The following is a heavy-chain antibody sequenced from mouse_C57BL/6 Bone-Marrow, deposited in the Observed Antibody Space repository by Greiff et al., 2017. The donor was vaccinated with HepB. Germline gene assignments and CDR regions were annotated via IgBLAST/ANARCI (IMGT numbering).Heavy chain of an antibody. Sequence: EVKLQESGPGLVKPSQSLSLTCSVTGYSITSGYYWNWIRQFPGNKLEWMGYISYDGSNNYNPSLKNRISITRDTSKNQFFLKLNSVTTEDTATYCCARGGGGDYWGQGTTLTVSS. V-gene: IGHV3-6*01. CDR1: GYSITSGYY. CDR2: ISYDGSN. CDR3: ARGGGGDY. J-gene: IGHJ2*01.